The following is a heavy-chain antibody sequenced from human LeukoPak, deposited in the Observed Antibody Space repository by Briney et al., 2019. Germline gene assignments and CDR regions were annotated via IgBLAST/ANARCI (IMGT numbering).Heavy chain of an antibody. CDR3: ARGGGPGLGY. D-gene: IGHD5/OR15-5a*01. J-gene: IGHJ4*02. CDR2: INANSGGT. Sequence: GASVKVSCKASGYTFTGYHIHWVRQAPGQGLEWVGWINANSGGTNYAQKFQGRVTMTRDTSISTAYMELSSLRSDDTAVYYCARGGGPGLGYWGQGTLVTASS. V-gene: IGHV1-2*02. CDR1: GYTFTGYH.